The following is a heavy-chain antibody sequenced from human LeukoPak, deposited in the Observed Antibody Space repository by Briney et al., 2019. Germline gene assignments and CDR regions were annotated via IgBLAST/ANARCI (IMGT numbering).Heavy chain of an antibody. V-gene: IGHV3-21*01. CDR2: ISSSSSYI. CDR1: GFTFSSYS. CDR3: ARVTTKGDWYFDL. D-gene: IGHD3-3*01. J-gene: IGHJ2*01. Sequence: PGGSLRLSCAASGFTFSSYSMNWVRQAPGKGLEWVSSISSSSSYIYYADSVKGRFTISRDNAKNSLYLQMNSLRAEDTAVYYCARVTTKGDWYFDLWGCGTLVTVSS.